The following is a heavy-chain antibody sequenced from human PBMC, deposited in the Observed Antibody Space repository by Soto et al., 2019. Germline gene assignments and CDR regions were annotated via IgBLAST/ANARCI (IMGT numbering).Heavy chain of an antibody. CDR1: GGSRGSGDYY. Sequence: PLSLTCTVSGGSRGSGDYYWSWIRQPPGKGLEWIGYIYYSGSTYYNPSLKSRVTISVDTSKNQFFLKLSSVTAADTAVYYCARVPHSMVRGVIILYFDYWGQGTLVTVSS. J-gene: IGHJ4*02. CDR3: ARVPHSMVRGVIILYFDY. V-gene: IGHV4-30-4*01. D-gene: IGHD3-10*01. CDR2: IYYSGST.